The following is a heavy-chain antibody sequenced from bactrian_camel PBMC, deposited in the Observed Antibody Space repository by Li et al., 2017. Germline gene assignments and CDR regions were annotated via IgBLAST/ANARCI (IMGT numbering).Heavy chain of an antibody. CDR1: GFTFGNYW. CDR3: GTNKYCRGSACCNSDFSH. J-gene: IGHJ4*01. V-gene: IGHV3S26*01. Sequence: HVQLVESGGGLVQPGGSLRLSCVGSGFTFGNYWMYWVRRTPGKGLECVGGIISSGSLTRLADSLKDRFTISKDSAKNTLYLQMNNLKPEDTAMYYCGTNKYCRGSACCNSDFSHWGQGTQVTVS. D-gene: IGHD2*01. CDR2: IISSGSLT.